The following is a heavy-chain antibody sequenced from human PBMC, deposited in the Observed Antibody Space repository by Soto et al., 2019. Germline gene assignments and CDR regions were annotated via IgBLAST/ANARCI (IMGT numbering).Heavy chain of an antibody. CDR1: GGSISSSSYY. CDR2: IYYSGST. J-gene: IGHJ5*02. D-gene: IGHD2-2*01. V-gene: IGHV4-39*01. CDR3: ARRVGKNWFDP. Sequence: QLQLQESGPGLVKPSETLSLTCTVSGGSISSSSYYWGWIRQPPGKGLEWIGSIYYSGSTYYNPSLKSRVTISVDTSKNQFTLKLSSVTAADTAVYYCARRVGKNWFDPWGQGTLVTVSS.